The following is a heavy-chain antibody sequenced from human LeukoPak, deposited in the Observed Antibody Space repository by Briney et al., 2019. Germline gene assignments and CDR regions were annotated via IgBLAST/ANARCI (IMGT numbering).Heavy chain of an antibody. J-gene: IGHJ5*02. CDR2: ISSSGSTI. D-gene: IGHD6-13*01. CDR3: ARDSSSRARNWFDP. Sequence: GGSLRLSCAASGFTFSDYYMSWIRQAPGKGLEWGSYISSSGSTIYYADSVKGRFTISRDNAKNSLYLQMNSLRAEDTAVYYCARDSSSRARNWFDPWGQGTLVTVSS. V-gene: IGHV3-11*01. CDR1: GFTFSDYY.